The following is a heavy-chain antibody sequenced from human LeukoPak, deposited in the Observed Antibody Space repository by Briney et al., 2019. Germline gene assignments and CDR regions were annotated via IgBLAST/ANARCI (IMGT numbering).Heavy chain of an antibody. CDR2: IKSKTDGGTT. CDR3: YRGSLIDY. V-gene: IGHV3-15*01. J-gene: IGHJ4*02. D-gene: IGHD1-26*01. CDR1: GFTFSSAW. Sequence: GGSLRLSCAASGFTFSSAWMSWVRQAPGKGLEWVGRIKSKTDGGTTDYAAPVKGRFTISRDDSKNMLFLQMNSLKTEDTAVYYCYRGSLIDYWGQGTLVTVSS.